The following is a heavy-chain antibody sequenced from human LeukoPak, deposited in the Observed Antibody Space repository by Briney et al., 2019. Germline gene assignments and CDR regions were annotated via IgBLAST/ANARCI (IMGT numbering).Heavy chain of an antibody. CDR3: ARESAASYYYYMDV. V-gene: IGHV3-30*04. Sequence: PGGSLRLSCAASGFTFSSYAMHWVRQAPGKGLEWVAVISYDGSNKYYADSVKGRFTISRDNSKNTLYLQMNSLRAEDTAVYYCARESAASYYYYMDVWGKGTTVTVSS. D-gene: IGHD6-25*01. J-gene: IGHJ6*03. CDR2: ISYDGSNK. CDR1: GFTFSSYA.